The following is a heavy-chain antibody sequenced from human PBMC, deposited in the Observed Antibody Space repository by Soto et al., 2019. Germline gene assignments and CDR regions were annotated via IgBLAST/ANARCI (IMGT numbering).Heavy chain of an antibody. V-gene: IGHV4-59*01. D-gene: IGHD5-12*01. CDR1: GGSISSYY. CDR2: IYYSGST. J-gene: IGHJ5*02. Sequence: QVQLQESGPGLVKPSETLSLTCTVSGGSISSYYWSWIRQPPGKGLEWIGYIYYSGSTNYNPSLKSRVTISVDTSKNQFSRKLSSVTAADTAVYYCVGGIVATKVGLNWFDPWGQGTLVTVSS. CDR3: VGGIVATKVGLNWFDP.